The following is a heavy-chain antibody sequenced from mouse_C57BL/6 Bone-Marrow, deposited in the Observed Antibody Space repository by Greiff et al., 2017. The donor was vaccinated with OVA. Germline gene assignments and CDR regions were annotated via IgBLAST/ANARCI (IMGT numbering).Heavy chain of an antibody. CDR2: INPNNGGT. D-gene: IGHD4-1*01. CDR1: GYTFTDYY. Sequence: VQLQQSGPELVKPGASVKISCKASGYTFTDYYMNWVKQSHGKSLEWIGDINPNNGGTSYNQKFKGKATLTVDKSSSTAYMELRSLTSEDSAVYYCARGETGTYWFAYWGQGTLVTVSA. CDR3: ARGETGTYWFAY. J-gene: IGHJ3*01. V-gene: IGHV1-26*01.